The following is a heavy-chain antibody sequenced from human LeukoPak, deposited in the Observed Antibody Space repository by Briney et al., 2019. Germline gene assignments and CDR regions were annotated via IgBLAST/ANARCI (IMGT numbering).Heavy chain of an antibody. D-gene: IGHD3-16*02. CDR3: AKDFYVWGSYPADY. V-gene: IGHV3-23*01. Sequence: QPGGSLRLSCAASGFTFSSYAMSWVRQAPGKGLEWVSAISGSGGSTYYADSVKGRFTISRDNSKNTLYLQMNSLRAEDTAVYYCAKDFYVWGSYPADYWGQGTLVTASS. CDR2: ISGSGGST. J-gene: IGHJ4*02. CDR1: GFTFSSYA.